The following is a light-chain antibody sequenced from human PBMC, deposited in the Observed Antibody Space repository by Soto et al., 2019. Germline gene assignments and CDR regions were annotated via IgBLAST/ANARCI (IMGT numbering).Light chain of an antibody. J-gene: IGKJ1*01. Sequence: EIVLTPSPATLSLSPGERANLSCRASQSVSSYLAWYQQTPGQAPRLLIYDASNRATGIPARFSGSGSGTDFTLTISSLEPEDFAVYYCQQRSNWPPTWTFGQGTKVDIK. CDR1: QSVSSY. V-gene: IGKV3-11*01. CDR2: DAS. CDR3: QQRSNWPPTWT.